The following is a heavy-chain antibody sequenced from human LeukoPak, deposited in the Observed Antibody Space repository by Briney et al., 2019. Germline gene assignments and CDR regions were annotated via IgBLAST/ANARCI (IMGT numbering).Heavy chain of an antibody. CDR2: IIPIFGTA. D-gene: IGHD3-10*01. CDR3: SVRGVTLSDY. V-gene: IGHV1-69*13. J-gene: IGHJ4*02. CDR1: GGTFSSYA. Sequence: EASVKVSCKASGGTFSSYAISWVRQAPGQGLEWMGGIIPIFGTANYAQKFQGRVTITADESTSTAYMELSSLRSEDTAVYYCSVRGVTLSDYWGQGTQVTVSS.